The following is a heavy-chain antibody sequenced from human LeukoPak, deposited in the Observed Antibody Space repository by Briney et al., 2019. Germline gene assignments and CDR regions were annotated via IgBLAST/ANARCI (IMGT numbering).Heavy chain of an antibody. Sequence: SETLSLTCTVSGGSLSSSSYSWDWIRQPPGKGLEWIVSFYYSGNTDYNPSLKSRLTISVDTSKNQFSLKVNSVTAADTAVYYCARRRFTVVRGPTTHNWFDPWGQGILVTVSS. V-gene: IGHV4-39*01. CDR3: ARRRFTVVRGPTTHNWFDP. CDR1: GGSLSSSSYS. J-gene: IGHJ5*02. D-gene: IGHD3-10*01. CDR2: FYYSGNT.